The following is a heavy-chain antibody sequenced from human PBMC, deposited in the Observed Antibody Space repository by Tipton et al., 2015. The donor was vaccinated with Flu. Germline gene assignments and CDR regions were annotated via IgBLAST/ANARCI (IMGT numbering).Heavy chain of an antibody. D-gene: IGHD1-1*01. CDR3: ARDLWNDRRAYYYYGVDV. CDR1: GDSVNYYY. CDR2: SYYSGST. Sequence: TLSLTCTVSGDSVNYYYWNWIRQPPGKGLEWIGFSYYSGSTAYNPSLKSRVTISIDPSKNQFSLDLASLTAADTAVYYCARDLWNDRRAYYYYGVDVWGQETSVTVPS. J-gene: IGHJ6*01. V-gene: IGHV4-59*02.